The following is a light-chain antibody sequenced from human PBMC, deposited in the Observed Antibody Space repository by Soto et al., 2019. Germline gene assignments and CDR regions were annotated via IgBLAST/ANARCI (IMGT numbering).Light chain of an antibody. CDR1: QSISSY. Sequence: DIQMTKSPSSLSASVGDRVTITCRASQSISSYLNLYQQKPGKAPTVLIYSASSLQSGVPSRYSGSGSGTDFTLTISSLQPEDFATYYCQQSYSTLTFGPGTKVDIK. CDR3: QQSYSTLT. J-gene: IGKJ3*01. CDR2: SAS. V-gene: IGKV1-39*01.